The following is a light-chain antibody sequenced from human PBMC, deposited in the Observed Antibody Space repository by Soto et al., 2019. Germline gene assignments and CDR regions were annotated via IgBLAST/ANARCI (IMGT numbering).Light chain of an antibody. CDR1: GSDVGGYND. Sequence: QSVLTQPASVSGSPGQSITISCTGTGSDVGGYNDVSWYQQHPGKAPKLMIYEVSNRPSGVSNRFSGSKSGNTASLTVSGLQAEDEADYYCSSYTSSNTWVFGGGTKVTVL. CDR3: SSYTSSNTWV. CDR2: EVS. J-gene: IGLJ3*02. V-gene: IGLV2-14*01.